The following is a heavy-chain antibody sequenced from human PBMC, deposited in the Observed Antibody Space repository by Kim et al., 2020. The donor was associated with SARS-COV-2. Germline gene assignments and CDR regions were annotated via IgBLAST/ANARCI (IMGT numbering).Heavy chain of an antibody. D-gene: IGHD1-26*01. CDR3: ARLDFVSVGYYWFDP. V-gene: IGHV4-4*02. J-gene: IGHJ5*02. CDR1: GGSISSGTW. CDR2: ISHSGST. Sequence: SETLSLTCGVSGGSISSGTWWSWVRQPPGKGLEWIGEISHSGSTNYNPSLRSRVTISVDKSKNQFSLSLNSVTAADTAVYYCARLDFVSVGYYWFDPWG.